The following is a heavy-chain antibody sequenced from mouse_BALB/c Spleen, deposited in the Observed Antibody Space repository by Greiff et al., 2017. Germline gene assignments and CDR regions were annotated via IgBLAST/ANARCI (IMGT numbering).Heavy chain of an antibody. CDR1: GYTFTDYW. J-gene: IGHJ4*01. Sequence: VQLQQPGAELVMPGASVKMSCKASGYTFTDYWMHWVKQRPGQGLEWIGAIDTSDSYTSYNQKFKGKATLTVDESSSTAYMQLSSLTSEDSAVYYCAREGRYGAMDYWGQGTSVAVSS. CDR2: IDTSDSYT. CDR3: AREGRYGAMDY. V-gene: IGHV1-69*01. D-gene: IGHD2-14*01.